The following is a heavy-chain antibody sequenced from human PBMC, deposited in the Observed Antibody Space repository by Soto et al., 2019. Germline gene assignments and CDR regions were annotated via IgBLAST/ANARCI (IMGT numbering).Heavy chain of an antibody. J-gene: IGHJ5*02. CDR1: GGSISSSSYY. CDR3: ARQGYDILTGYSGSNWFDP. Sequence: SETLSLTCTVSGGSISSSSYYWGWIRQPPGKGLEWIGSIYYSGSTYYNPSLKSRVTISVDTSKNQFSLKLSSVTAADTAVYYCARQGYDILTGYSGSNWFDPWGQGTLVTVSS. CDR2: IYYSGST. D-gene: IGHD3-9*01. V-gene: IGHV4-39*01.